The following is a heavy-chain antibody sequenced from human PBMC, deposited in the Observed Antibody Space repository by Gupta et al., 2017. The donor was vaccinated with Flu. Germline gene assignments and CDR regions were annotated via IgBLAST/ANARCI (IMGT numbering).Heavy chain of an antibody. D-gene: IGHD5-12*01. Sequence: QASGQGLEWMGWSSVHNGDTKYAQNFRGRLTLTIDTSTRTAYMELRSLRPDDTALYYCARDNGPSSDYVNFDYWGQGTLVSVPS. J-gene: IGHJ4*02. CDR3: ARDNGPSSDYVNFDY. CDR2: SSVHNGDT. V-gene: IGHV1-18*01.